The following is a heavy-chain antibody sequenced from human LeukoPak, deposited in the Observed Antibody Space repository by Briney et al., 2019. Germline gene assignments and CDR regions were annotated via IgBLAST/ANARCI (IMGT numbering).Heavy chain of an antibody. Sequence: SETLSLTCTVSGYSISSGYYWGWIRQSPGKGLDWIGIFHHSGYTYYNPSLKSRVIISVDTSKNQFSLKLNSVTAADTAVYYCASDAKRMYYDFWSGYSLDYWGQGTLVTVSS. J-gene: IGHJ4*02. D-gene: IGHD3-3*01. CDR1: GYSISSGYY. V-gene: IGHV4-38-2*02. CDR3: ASDAKRMYYDFWSGYSLDY. CDR2: FHHSGYT.